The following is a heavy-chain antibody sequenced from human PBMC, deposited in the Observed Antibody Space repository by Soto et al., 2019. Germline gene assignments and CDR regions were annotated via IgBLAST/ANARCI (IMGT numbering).Heavy chain of an antibody. CDR3: ARDSDDSGSYDY. J-gene: IGHJ4*02. CDR1: GYTFTSYA. D-gene: IGHD1-26*01. Sequence: ASVKGSCKASGYTFTSYAMHWVRQAPGQRLEWMGWINAGNGNTKYSQKFQGRVTITRDTSASTAYMELSSLRSEDTAVYYCARDSDDSGSYDYWGQGTLVTVS. CDR2: INAGNGNT. V-gene: IGHV1-3*01.